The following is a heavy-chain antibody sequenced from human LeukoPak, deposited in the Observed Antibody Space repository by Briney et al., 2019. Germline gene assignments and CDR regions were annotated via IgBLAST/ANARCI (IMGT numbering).Heavy chain of an antibody. V-gene: IGHV3-23*01. Sequence: GGSLRLSCAASGLTFSDSAMTWVRQAPGKGLEWVSLISFSGDSIYYADSVRGRFTISRDNSKDTLYLQMNSLRAEDTAIYYCARDIQLSTWGLGTMVTVSS. CDR2: ISFSGDSI. J-gene: IGHJ3*01. CDR3: ARDIQLST. CDR1: GLTFSDSA. D-gene: IGHD5-24*01.